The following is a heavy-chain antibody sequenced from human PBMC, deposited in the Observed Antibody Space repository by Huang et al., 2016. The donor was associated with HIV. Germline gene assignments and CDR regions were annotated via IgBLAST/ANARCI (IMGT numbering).Heavy chain of an antibody. CDR1: GGTFSSYA. Sequence: QVQLVQSGAEVKKPGSSVKVSCKASGGTFSSYAISWVRPAPGQGLEWMGGIIPIFGTANYAQQFQGRVTITADESTSTAYMELSSLRSEDTAVYYCARARGYYDSSVSYYFDYWGQGTLVTVSS. V-gene: IGHV1-69*13. D-gene: IGHD3-22*01. J-gene: IGHJ4*02. CDR2: IIPIFGTA. CDR3: ARARGYYDSSVSYYFDY.